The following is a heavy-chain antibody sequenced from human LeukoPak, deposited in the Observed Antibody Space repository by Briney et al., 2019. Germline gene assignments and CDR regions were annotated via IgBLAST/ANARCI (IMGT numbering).Heavy chain of an antibody. CDR3: ARDQEGFDY. CDR1: GYTFTNNY. J-gene: IGHJ4*02. V-gene: IGHV1-46*01. CDR2: IYPRDGST. Sequence: AASVNVSCKVSGYTFTNNYLHWVRQAPGQGLEWMGMIYPRDGSTSYAQNFQGRVTVTRDTSTTTVHMELRGLRSEDTAVYYCARDQEGFDYWGQGTVVTVSS.